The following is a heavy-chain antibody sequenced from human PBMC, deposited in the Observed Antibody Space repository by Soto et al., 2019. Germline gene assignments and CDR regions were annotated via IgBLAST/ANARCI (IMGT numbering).Heavy chain of an antibody. CDR3: AKDLVGSNADYFDY. CDR2: ISGSGGST. J-gene: IGHJ4*02. Sequence: PGGSLRLSCAASGFTFSSYAMSWVRQAPGKGMEWVAAISGSGGSTYYADSVKGRFTISRDNSKNTLYLQMNSLRAEDAAVYYCAKDLVGSNADYFDYWGQGTLVTISS. D-gene: IGHD2-15*01. CDR1: GFTFSSYA. V-gene: IGHV3-23*01.